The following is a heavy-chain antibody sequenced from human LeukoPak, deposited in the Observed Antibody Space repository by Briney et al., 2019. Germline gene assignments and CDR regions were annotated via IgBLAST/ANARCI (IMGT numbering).Heavy chain of an antibody. CDR1: RFTFSYYS. D-gene: IGHD3-10*01. CDR3: ATRYYSTSPFDP. Sequence: PGGSLRLSCAASRFTFSYYSMNWVRQAPGKGLEWVSSIISSSNFMSYADSVKGRFTISRDNAKNSLYLQMNSLRAEDTAVYFCATRYYSTSPFDPWDQGTLVTVSS. V-gene: IGHV3-21*01. J-gene: IGHJ5*02. CDR2: IISSSNFM.